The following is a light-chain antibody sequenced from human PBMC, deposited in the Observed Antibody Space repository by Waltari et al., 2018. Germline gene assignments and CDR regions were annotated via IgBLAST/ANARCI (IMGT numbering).Light chain of an antibody. CDR3: QQRRNWPLT. V-gene: IGKV3-11*01. CDR2: DTS. J-gene: IGKJ4*01. Sequence: EIVLTQSPATLSLSPGERATLSCRDSQSFNMYLAWYQQRPGQAPRLLIYDTSNRATDSPARFSGSGSETDFSLTISSLEPEDFAVYYCQQRRNWPLTFGGGTKVEIK. CDR1: QSFNMY.